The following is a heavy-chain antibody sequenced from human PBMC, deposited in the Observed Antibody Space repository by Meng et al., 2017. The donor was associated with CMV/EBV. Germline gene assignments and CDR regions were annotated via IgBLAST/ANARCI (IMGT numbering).Heavy chain of an antibody. J-gene: IGHJ4*02. Sequence: GESLKISCAASGFTFSGSAMHWVRQASGKGLEWVGRIRSKANSYATAYAASAKGRFTISRDDSKNTAYLQMNSLKTEDTAVYYCTSRRDIVVVVADRDYWGQGTLVTVSS. CDR1: GFTFSGSA. D-gene: IGHD2-15*01. CDR2: IRSKANSYAT. CDR3: TSRRDIVVVVADRDY. V-gene: IGHV3-73*01.